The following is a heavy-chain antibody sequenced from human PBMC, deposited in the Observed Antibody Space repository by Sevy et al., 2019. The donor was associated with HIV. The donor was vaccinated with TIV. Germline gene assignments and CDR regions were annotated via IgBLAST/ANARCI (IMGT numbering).Heavy chain of an antibody. J-gene: IGHJ4*02. CDR3: VKERVGYISSWYYFDY. CDR1: GVTVNTYV. CDR2: INNSGGST. V-gene: IGHV3-23*01. Sequence: GGSLRLSCAVSGVTVNTYVMSWVRQAPGKGLEWVAVINNSGGSTDYADSVRGRFSVSRDNPNVYLEMNSLRVEDTAVYYCVKERVGYISSWYYFDYWGQGTLVTVSS. D-gene: IGHD6-13*01.